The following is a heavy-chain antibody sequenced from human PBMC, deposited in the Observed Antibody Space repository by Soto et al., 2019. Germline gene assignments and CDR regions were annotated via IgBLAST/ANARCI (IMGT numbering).Heavy chain of an antibody. Sequence: SETLSLTCTVSGGSISSSSYYWGWIRQPPGKGLEWIGNIYYGGSTHYNPSLKSRVTISVDTSKNQFSLKLSSVTAADTAVYYCARAHYGDFGYGMDVWGQGTTVTVSS. V-gene: IGHV4-39*07. CDR1: GGSISSSSYY. CDR2: IYYGGST. CDR3: ARAHYGDFGYGMDV. J-gene: IGHJ6*02. D-gene: IGHD4-17*01.